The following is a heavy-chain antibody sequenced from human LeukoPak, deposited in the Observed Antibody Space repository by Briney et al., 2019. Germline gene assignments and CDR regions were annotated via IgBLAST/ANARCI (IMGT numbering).Heavy chain of an antibody. Sequence: ASVKVSCKASGYTFTDYYIHWMRQPPGQGLEWMGWINPKRGVTTYAQKFQGGVTMTRDTSITTAYMELTRLRSDDTTIYYCARERNYGDYGNAFDVWGQGTKVTVSS. D-gene: IGHD4-17*01. J-gene: IGHJ3*01. V-gene: IGHV1-2*02. CDR2: INPKRGVT. CDR3: ARERNYGDYGNAFDV. CDR1: GYTFTDYY.